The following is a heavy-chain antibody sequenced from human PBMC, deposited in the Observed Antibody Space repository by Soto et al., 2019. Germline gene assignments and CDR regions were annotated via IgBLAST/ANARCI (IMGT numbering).Heavy chain of an antibody. CDR3: ARRVGPPPYYYYYMDV. D-gene: IGHD2-2*01. Sequence: ASETLSLTCAVYGGSFSGYYWSWIRQPPGKGLEWIGEINHSGSTNYNPSLKSRVTISVDTSKNQFSLKLSSVTAADTAVYYCARRVGPPPYYYYYMDVWGKGTTVTVS. J-gene: IGHJ6*03. V-gene: IGHV4-34*01. CDR2: INHSGST. CDR1: GGSFSGYY.